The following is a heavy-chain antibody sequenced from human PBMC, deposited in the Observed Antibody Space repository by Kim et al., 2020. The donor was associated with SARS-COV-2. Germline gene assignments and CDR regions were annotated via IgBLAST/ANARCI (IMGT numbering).Heavy chain of an antibody. Sequence: KNAVRFKGRVTMTRDTSISTVYMELSRLKSDDTAVYYCARGANTLSAFDLWGQGTMVTVSS. J-gene: IGHJ3*01. CDR3: ARGANTLSAFDL. V-gene: IGHV1-2*02.